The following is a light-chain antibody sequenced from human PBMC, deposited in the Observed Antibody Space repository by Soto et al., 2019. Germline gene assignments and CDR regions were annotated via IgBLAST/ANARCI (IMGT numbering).Light chain of an antibody. CDR1: QSVLYTSNNKDY. CDR2: WAS. CDR3: QQYSTMPFT. V-gene: IGKV4-1*01. Sequence: DIVMTQSPESLAVFLGERATINCKSGQSVLYTSNNKDYLAWYQQKPGQPPKLLIYWASTRESGVPDRFSGSGSGTDFTLTISSLQAEDVAVYYCQQYSTMPFTFGPGTKVDLK. J-gene: IGKJ3*01.